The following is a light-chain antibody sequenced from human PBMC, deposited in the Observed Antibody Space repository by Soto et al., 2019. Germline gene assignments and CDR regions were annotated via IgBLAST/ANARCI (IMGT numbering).Light chain of an antibody. CDR3: QQYNNWPIT. Sequence: EIVMTQSPAILSVSPGERATLSCMASQTILTNLAWYQQKPGQTPRLLVYGASTRATGIPARFSGSGSGTEFTLTISSLQSEDFAVYYCQQYNNWPITFGQGTRLEIK. CDR2: GAS. V-gene: IGKV3-15*01. CDR1: QTILTN. J-gene: IGKJ5*01.